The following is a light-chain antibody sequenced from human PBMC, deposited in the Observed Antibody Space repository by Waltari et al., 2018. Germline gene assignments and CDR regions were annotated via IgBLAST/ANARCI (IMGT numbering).Light chain of an antibody. V-gene: IGLV2-14*03. CDR2: AVI. CDR3: YSSTTRGTWV. Sequence: QSALTQPASVSGSPGQSITIPCTRTSSDVGFSNYVPWYQHHPGKAPKHIIYAVILCPSGVSKRFSGSKSGNTASLTISGLQAEDEADYYCYSSTTRGTWVFGGGTRLTVL. J-gene: IGLJ3*02. CDR1: SSDVGFSNY.